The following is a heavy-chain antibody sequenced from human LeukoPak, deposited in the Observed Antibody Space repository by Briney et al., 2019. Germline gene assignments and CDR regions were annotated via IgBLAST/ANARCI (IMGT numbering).Heavy chain of an antibody. CDR3: ATSVVVAAISFDY. Sequence: GSLRLSCAASGFTFSSYWMSWVRQAPGKGLEWVANIKQDGSEKYYVDSVKGRFTISRDNAKNSLYLRMNSLRAEDTAVYYCATSVVVAAISFDYWGQGTLVTVSS. J-gene: IGHJ4*02. D-gene: IGHD2-15*01. CDR1: GFTFSSYW. V-gene: IGHV3-7*01. CDR2: IKQDGSEK.